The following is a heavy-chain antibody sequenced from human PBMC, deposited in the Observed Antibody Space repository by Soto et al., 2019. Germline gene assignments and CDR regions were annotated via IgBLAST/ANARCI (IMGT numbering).Heavy chain of an antibody. CDR3: ATNYYDSSGSGAFDI. D-gene: IGHD3-22*01. CDR1: GYTLTELS. V-gene: IGHV1-24*01. J-gene: IGHJ3*02. Sequence: ASVKVSCKVSGYTLTELSMHWVRQAPGKGLEWMGGFDPEDGETIYAQKFQGRVTMTEDTSTDKAYMELSSLRSEDTAVYYCATNYYDSSGSGAFDIWGQGTMVTVSS. CDR2: FDPEDGET.